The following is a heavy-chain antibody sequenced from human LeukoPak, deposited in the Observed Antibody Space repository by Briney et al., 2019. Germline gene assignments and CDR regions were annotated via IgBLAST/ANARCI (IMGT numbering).Heavy chain of an antibody. Sequence: SETLSLTCTVSGGSISDYYWSWIRQPPGKGLEWIGYVSHSGSTNSNPALRSRVTMSVDTSKTQFSLKLNSVTDADTAVYYCASGLAVVRGVGYWGQGTLVTVSS. D-gene: IGHD3-10*01. CDR1: GGSISDYY. V-gene: IGHV4-59*12. CDR2: VSHSGST. J-gene: IGHJ4*02. CDR3: ASGLAVVRGVGY.